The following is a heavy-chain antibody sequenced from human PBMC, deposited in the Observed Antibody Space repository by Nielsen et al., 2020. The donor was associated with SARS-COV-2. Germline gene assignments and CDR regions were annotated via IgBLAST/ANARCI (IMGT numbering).Heavy chain of an antibody. CDR2: ISAYNGNT. D-gene: IGHD1-26*01. CDR1: GYTFTSYG. Sequence: ASVKVSCKASGYTFTSYGISWVRQAPGQGLEWMGWISAYNGNTNYAQKLQVRVTMTTDTSTSTAYMELRSLRSDDTAVYYCAREILVGAWPEAFDIWGQGTMVTVSS. J-gene: IGHJ3*02. V-gene: IGHV1-18*01. CDR3: AREILVGAWPEAFDI.